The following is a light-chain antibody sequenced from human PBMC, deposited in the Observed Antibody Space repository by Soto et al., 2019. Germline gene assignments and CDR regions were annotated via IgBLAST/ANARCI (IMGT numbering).Light chain of an antibody. J-gene: IGKJ1*01. Sequence: ESVLTQSPGTLSLSPGKRATLSCRASQSVSSSYLAWYQQKPGQAPRLLIYGASSRATGIPDRFSGSGSGTDFTLTISRLEPEDFAVYYCQQYGSSPPWTFGQGTKVDIK. V-gene: IGKV3-20*01. CDR3: QQYGSSPPWT. CDR2: GAS. CDR1: QSVSSSY.